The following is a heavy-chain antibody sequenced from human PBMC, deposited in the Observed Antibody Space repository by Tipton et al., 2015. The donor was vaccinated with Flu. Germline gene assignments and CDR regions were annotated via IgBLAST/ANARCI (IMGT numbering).Heavy chain of an antibody. Sequence: TLSLTCTVSGDSISSYYWGWIRQPPGKGLEWIGYIFYSGSTNYNPSLKSRVTMSVDTSDNRFSLKLSSVTAADTAVYYCASQRWLQSFIDYWGQGTLVTVSS. V-gene: IGHV4-59*01. CDR3: ASQRWLQSFIDY. CDR2: IFYSGST. D-gene: IGHD5-24*01. J-gene: IGHJ4*02. CDR1: GDSISSYY.